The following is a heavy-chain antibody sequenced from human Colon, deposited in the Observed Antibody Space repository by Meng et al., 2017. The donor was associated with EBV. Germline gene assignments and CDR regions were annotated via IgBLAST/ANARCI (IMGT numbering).Heavy chain of an antibody. Sequence: VPRQESGPGLAKPSGTLSLTCGVSGVSISSNIRWTWVRQPPGKGLEWIGDIDDSGSTNYNPSLNSRISISLDKSKNHFSLKVNSVTAADTAVYYCARGKQDAWELLAYWGQGALVTVSS. V-gene: IGHV4-4*02. CDR1: GVSISSNIR. CDR3: ARGKQDAWELLAY. D-gene: IGHD1-26*01. J-gene: IGHJ4*02. CDR2: IDDSGST.